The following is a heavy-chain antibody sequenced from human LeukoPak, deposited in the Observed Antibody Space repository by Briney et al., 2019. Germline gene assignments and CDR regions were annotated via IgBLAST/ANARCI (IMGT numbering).Heavy chain of an antibody. D-gene: IGHD3-16*01. CDR3: ARDGGATSSPVFDY. V-gene: IGHV4-59*01. CDR1: GGSISSYY. CDR2: IYYNGST. Sequence: SETLSLTCTVSGGSISSYYWSWIRQPPGTGLEWIGYIYYNGSTNYNPSLKSRVTISVDTSKNQFSLKLSSVTAADTAVYYCARDGGATSSPVFDYWGQGTLVTVSS. J-gene: IGHJ4*02.